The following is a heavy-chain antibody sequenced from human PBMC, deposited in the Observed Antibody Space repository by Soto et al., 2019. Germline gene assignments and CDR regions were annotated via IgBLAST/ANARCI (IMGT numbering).Heavy chain of an antibody. Sequence: QVQLQESGPGLVKPSQTLSLTCTVSGGSISSGGYYWNWIRQHPGKGLEWIGSISYSGSTYYNPSLGSRVTISLDTSKNQFSLKLSSVTAADTAVYYCAREDKSYSYDYWGQGTLVTVSS. CDR2: ISYSGST. J-gene: IGHJ4*02. CDR1: GGSISSGGYY. CDR3: AREDKSYSYDY. V-gene: IGHV4-31*03. D-gene: IGHD5-18*01.